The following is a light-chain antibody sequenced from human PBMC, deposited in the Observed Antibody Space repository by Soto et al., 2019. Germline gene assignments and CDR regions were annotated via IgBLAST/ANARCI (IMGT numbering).Light chain of an antibody. V-gene: IGLV1-40*01. CDR2: GNN. CDR1: TSIVGVTFD. CDR3: QSYDNSLRVV. Sequence: QSVLAQPPSVSGAPGQTVTITCIGSTSIVGVTFDFHWYKHVPGTAPKLPIYGNNNRPSGVPDRFSGSKSGTSASLAITGLQAEDEGEYYCQSYDNSLRVVFGGGTKLTVL. J-gene: IGLJ2*01.